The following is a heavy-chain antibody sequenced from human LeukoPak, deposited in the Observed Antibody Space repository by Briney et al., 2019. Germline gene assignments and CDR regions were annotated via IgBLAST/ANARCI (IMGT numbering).Heavy chain of an antibody. V-gene: IGHV5-51*01. J-gene: IGHJ3*02. CDR1: GYSFTSYW. Sequence: GESLKISCKGSGYSFTSYWIGWVRQMPGKGLEWMGIIYPGDSDTRYSPSFQGQVTISADKSISTAYLQWSSLKASDTAMYYCAKLRIAVAGPDHAFDIWGQGTMVTDSS. CDR2: IYPGDSDT. D-gene: IGHD6-19*01. CDR3: AKLRIAVAGPDHAFDI.